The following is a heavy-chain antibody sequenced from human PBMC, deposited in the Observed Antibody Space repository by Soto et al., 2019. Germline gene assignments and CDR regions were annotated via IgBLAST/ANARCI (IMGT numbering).Heavy chain of an antibody. CDR1: GYTFTSYA. Sequence: QVQLVQSGAEVKKPGASLKVSCKASGYTFTSYAMHWVRQAPGQRLEWMGWINAGNGNTKYSQKFQGRVTITRDTSASTAYMELSSLRSEDTALYYCARARLDYYYMDVWGKGTTVTVSS. CDR3: ARARLDYYYMDV. CDR2: INAGNGNT. J-gene: IGHJ6*03. V-gene: IGHV1-3*01.